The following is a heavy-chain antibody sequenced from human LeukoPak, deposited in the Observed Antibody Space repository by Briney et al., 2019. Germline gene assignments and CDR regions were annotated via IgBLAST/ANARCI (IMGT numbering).Heavy chain of an antibody. Sequence: GGSLRLSCTASGFTFSSYVMSWVRQAPGKGLEWVSYISSTSSTVYYADSVKGRFTISRDNVKNSLYLQMNSLRAEDTAVYYCARGRDSSSSYPGYWGQGTLVTVSS. J-gene: IGHJ4*02. V-gene: IGHV3-48*01. CDR1: GFTFSSYV. D-gene: IGHD6-6*01. CDR2: ISSTSSTV. CDR3: ARGRDSSSSYPGY.